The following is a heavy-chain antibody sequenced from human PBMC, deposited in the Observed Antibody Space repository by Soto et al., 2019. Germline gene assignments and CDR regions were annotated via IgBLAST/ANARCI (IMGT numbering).Heavy chain of an antibody. CDR1: GFTFTSSA. D-gene: IGHD3-16*02. CDR3: AAMSKIIITFGGVIVGDDAFDI. V-gene: IGHV1-58*02. Sequence: GASVKVSCKASGFTFTSSAMQWVRQARGQRLEWIGWIVVGSGNTNYAQKFQERVTITRDMSTSTAYMELSSLRSEDTAVYYCAAMSKIIITFGGVIVGDDAFDIWGQGTMVTVSS. CDR2: IVVGSGNT. J-gene: IGHJ3*02.